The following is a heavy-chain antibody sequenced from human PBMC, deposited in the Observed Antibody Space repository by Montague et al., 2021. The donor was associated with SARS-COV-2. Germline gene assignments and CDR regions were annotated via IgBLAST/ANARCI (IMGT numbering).Heavy chain of an antibody. J-gene: IGHJ4*02. CDR1: GGSFSGYY. CDR2: INHSGST. V-gene: IGHV4-34*01. Sequence: SETLSLTCAVYGGSFSGYYWSWIRQPPGKGLEWIGEINHSGSTNYKSSLQGRVSISIDTSNNQFSLKLTSVAAADTAMYFCARETSGYEYYFDVWGQGTLVTVSS. CDR3: ARETSGYEYYFDV. D-gene: IGHD5-12*01.